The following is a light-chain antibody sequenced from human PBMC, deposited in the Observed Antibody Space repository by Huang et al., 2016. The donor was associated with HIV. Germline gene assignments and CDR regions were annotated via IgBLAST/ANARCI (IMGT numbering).Light chain of an antibody. V-gene: IGKV4-1*01. J-gene: IGKJ1*01. CDR3: HQYYVTGT. Sequence: DIVMTQSPDSLAVSLGERATINCKSSQSLLYSSNNRNYLAWYQQKPGQPPKLLIYGASTRESGVPDRFSGVGSEADFTLTISSLQAEVVAVYYCHQYYVTGTFGQGTKVEI. CDR1: QSLLYSSNNRNY. CDR2: GAS.